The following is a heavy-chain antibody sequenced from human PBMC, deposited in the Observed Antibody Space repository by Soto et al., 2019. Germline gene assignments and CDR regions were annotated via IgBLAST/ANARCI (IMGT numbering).Heavy chain of an antibody. V-gene: IGHV4-30-2*01. J-gene: IGHJ4*02. CDR1: GGSISSGGYS. Sequence: PRSLTCAVSGGSISSGGYSWSWIRQPPGKGLEWIGYIYHSGSTYYNPSLKSRVTISVDRSKNQFSLKLSSVTAADTAVYYCARTYYYDSSGYPRPYFDYWGQGTLVTVSS. CDR3: ARTYYYDSSGYPRPYFDY. CDR2: IYHSGST. D-gene: IGHD3-22*01.